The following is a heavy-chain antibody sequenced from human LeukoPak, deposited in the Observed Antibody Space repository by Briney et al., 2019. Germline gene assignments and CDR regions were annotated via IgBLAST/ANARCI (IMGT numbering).Heavy chain of an antibody. CDR1: GFTFTNYG. CDR2: ISGSGRST. J-gene: IGHJ4*02. D-gene: IGHD2-8*02. V-gene: IGHV3-23*01. Sequence: GGSLRLSCAASGFTFTNYGMIWVRQAPGKGLEWVSAISGSGRSTYYADSVRGRFTISRDNSKSTLSLQMNSLRAEDTAIYYCATYRQVLLPFESWGQGTLVTVSS. CDR3: ATYRQVLLPFES.